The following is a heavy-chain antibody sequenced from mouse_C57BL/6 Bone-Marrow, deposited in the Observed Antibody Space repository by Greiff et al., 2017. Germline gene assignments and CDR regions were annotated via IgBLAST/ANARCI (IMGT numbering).Heavy chain of an antibody. Sequence: QVQLQQSGAELVMPGASVKLSCKASGYTFTSYWMHWVKQRPGQGLEWIGEIDPSDSYTNYNQKFKGKSTLTVDKSSSTAYMQLSSLTSEDSAVYYCARRGGLRVWFAYWGQGTLVTVSA. CDR3: ARRGGLRVWFAY. CDR1: GYTFTSYW. V-gene: IGHV1-69*01. CDR2: IDPSDSYT. D-gene: IGHD2-4*01. J-gene: IGHJ3*01.